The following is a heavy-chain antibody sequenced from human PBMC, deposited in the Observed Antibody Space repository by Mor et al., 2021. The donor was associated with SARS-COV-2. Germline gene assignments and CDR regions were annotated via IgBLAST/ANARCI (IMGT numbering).Heavy chain of an antibody. Sequence: GGRTYYADSVKGRFTISRDNSKNTLSLQMDSLRAEDTAVYYCAKSFDYGDYSPQQYFHHWGQGTLVTVSS. D-gene: IGHD4-17*01. V-gene: IGHV3-23*01. J-gene: IGHJ1*01. CDR3: AKSFDYGDYSPQQYFHH. CDR2: GGRT.